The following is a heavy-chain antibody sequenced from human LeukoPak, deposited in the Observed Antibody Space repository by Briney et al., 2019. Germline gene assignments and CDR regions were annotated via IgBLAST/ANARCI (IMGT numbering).Heavy chain of an antibody. V-gene: IGHV4-34*01. Sequence: SETLSLTCAVYGGSFSGYYWSWIRQPPGKGLEWIGEINHSGSTNYNPSLKSRVTISIDTSKNQFSLKLNSVTAADTAVYYCARVPDPGKVGAAIYYYFGMDVWGQGTTVTVSS. CDR3: ARVPDPGKVGAAIYYYFGMDV. CDR2: INHSGST. D-gene: IGHD1-26*01. CDR1: GGSFSGYY. J-gene: IGHJ6*02.